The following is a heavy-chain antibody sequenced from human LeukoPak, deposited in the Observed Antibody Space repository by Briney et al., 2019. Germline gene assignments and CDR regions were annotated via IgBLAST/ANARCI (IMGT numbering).Heavy chain of an antibody. CDR2: IASDGSST. Sequence: GGSLRLSCAASGFAFSSYWMNWVRQAPGKGLVWVSRIASDGSSTTYADSVKGRFSISRDNAKNTLYLQMNSLRVEDTAVYYCARGRPHGNDYWGQGTLVTVSS. CDR3: ARGRPHGNDY. J-gene: IGHJ4*02. CDR1: GFAFSSYW. D-gene: IGHD4-23*01. V-gene: IGHV3-74*01.